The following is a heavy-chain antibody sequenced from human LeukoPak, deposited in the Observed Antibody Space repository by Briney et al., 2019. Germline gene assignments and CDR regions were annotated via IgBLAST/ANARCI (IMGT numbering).Heavy chain of an antibody. J-gene: IGHJ4*02. V-gene: IGHV3-23*01. CDR3: AKRRAVAQQFDY. CDR2: IGVSGVNT. Sequence: PGGSLRLSCAASGFTFSSYAMTWVRQAPGRGLEWVSTIGVSGVNTYDAESVKGRFTISRDNSKNTLYLQMNTLRAEDTAVYYCAKRRAVAQQFDYWGQGTLVTVSS. CDR1: GFTFSSYA. D-gene: IGHD6-19*01.